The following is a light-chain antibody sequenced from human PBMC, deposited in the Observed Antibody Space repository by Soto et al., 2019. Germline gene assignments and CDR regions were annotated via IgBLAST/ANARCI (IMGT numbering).Light chain of an antibody. V-gene: IGKV1-39*01. J-gene: IGKJ2*01. CDR3: QQSYSTPHT. Sequence: DIQMTQSPSSLSASVGDRVTITCRASQSISSYLDRYQQKPGKAPKLLIYAASSLQSGVPSRFSGSGSGTDFTLTISSWQPEDFATYYCQQSYSTPHTFGQGTKLEIK. CDR2: AAS. CDR1: QSISSY.